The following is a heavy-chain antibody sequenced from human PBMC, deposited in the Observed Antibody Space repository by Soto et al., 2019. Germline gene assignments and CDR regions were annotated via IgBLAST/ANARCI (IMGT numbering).Heavy chain of an antibody. CDR1: GFSFTGYY. CDR2: INAHSGGT. Sequence: ASVKVSCKASGFSFTGYYIHWLRQAPGQGLEWMGWINAHSGGTEYAQKFQGRVTLTRDTSIATAYLTLTSLTSDDTALYYCARGPDNYYYDSSGPVDYWGQGTLVTVSS. D-gene: IGHD3-22*01. J-gene: IGHJ4*02. V-gene: IGHV1-2*02. CDR3: ARGPDNYYYDSSGPVDY.